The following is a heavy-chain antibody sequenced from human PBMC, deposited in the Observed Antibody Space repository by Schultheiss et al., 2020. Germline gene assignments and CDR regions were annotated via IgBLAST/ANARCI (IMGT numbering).Heavy chain of an antibody. CDR2: INPNSGVT. J-gene: IGHJ5*02. CDR1: GYTFTGYY. D-gene: IGHD1-1*01. Sequence: ASVKVSCKASGYTFTGYYMHWVRQAPGQGLEWMGWINPNSGVTNYAQKFQVWVTMTTDTSTSTAYMELRSLRSDDTAVYYCAREYPSATYGSWFDPWGQGTLVTVSS. V-gene: IGHV1-2*04. CDR3: AREYPSATYGSWFDP.